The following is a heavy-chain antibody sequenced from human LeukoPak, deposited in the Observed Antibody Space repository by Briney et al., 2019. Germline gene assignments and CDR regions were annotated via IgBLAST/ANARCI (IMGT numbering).Heavy chain of an antibody. D-gene: IGHD3-10*01. CDR2: INAGNGNT. Sequence: ASVKVSCKASGYTFTSYAMHWVRQAPGQRLEWMGWINAGNGNTKYSQKFQGRVTITRDTSASTAYVELSSLRSEDTAVYYCASDGYGSGYYYYGMDVWGQGTTVTVSS. CDR1: GYTFTSYA. J-gene: IGHJ6*02. CDR3: ASDGYGSGYYYYGMDV. V-gene: IGHV1-3*01.